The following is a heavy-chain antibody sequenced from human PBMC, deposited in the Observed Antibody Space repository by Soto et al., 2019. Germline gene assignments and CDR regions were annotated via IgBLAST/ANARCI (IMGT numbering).Heavy chain of an antibody. Sequence: GGSLRLSCAASGFTFSDHYMDWVRQAPGKGLEWVGRSRDKVHSHTTEYAASVKGRFTISRGDSENSLYLQMNSLKTEDAAVYYCARGVVSTGYFDYWGQGTLVTVSS. V-gene: IGHV3-72*01. J-gene: IGHJ4*02. CDR3: ARGVVSTGYFDY. CDR1: GFTFSDHY. CDR2: SRDKVHSHTT. D-gene: IGHD5-12*01.